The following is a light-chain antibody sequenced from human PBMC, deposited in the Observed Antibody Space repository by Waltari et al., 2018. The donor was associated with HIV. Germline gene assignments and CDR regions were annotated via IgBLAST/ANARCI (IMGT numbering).Light chain of an antibody. CDR2: EVS. J-gene: IGLJ2*01. Sequence: QSALTQPASVSGSPGQSITISCTGTSSDVGGYNLVSWYQQHPGKAPKLMIYEVSKRPSCVSNRVSGSKSCNTASRTISGLQAEDDADYYCCAYAGSTTYVIFGGETKLIFL. V-gene: IGLV2-23*02. CDR1: SSDVGGYNL. CDR3: CAYAGSTTYVI.